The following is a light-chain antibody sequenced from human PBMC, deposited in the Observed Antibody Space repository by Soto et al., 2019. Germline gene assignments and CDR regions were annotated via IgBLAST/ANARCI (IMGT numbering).Light chain of an antibody. CDR2: EVS. CDR1: SSDLGGYNY. J-gene: IGLJ1*01. V-gene: IGLV2-14*01. Sequence: QSVLTQPASVSGSPGQSITVSCTGTSSDLGGYNYVSWYQHHPGKAPKLMIYEVSNRPSGVSNRFSGSKSGNTASLTFSGFQAEDEADYYCSSYTSSDTLVFGTGTKVTVL. CDR3: SSYTSSDTLV.